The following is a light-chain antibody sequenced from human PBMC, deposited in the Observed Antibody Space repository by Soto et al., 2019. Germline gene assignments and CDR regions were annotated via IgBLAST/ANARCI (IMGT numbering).Light chain of an antibody. CDR1: TNDVGGYNY. V-gene: IGLV2-14*01. CDR2: EVS. J-gene: IGLJ1*01. Sequence: QSALTQPASVSGSPGQSITISCTGTTNDVGGYNYVSWYQQHPGKAPKLLIFEVSSRPSGVSNRFSGSKSGNTASLTISALQAEDGADYFCNSYSSSTSLPYVFGTGTKVTVL. CDR3: NSYSSSTSLPYV.